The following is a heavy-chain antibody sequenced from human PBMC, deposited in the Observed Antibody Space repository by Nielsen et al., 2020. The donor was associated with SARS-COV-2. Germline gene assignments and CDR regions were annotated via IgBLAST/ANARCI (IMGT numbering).Heavy chain of an antibody. J-gene: IGHJ4*02. CDR3: AKRNGDYYFDY. V-gene: IGHV3-21*01. CDR1: GFTFSSYS. D-gene: IGHD4-17*01. CDR2: ISSSSSYI. Sequence: GESLKISCAASGFTFSSYSMNWVRQAPGKGLEWVSSISSSSSYIYYADSVKGRFTISRDNAKNSLYLQMNSLRAEDTAVYYCAKRNGDYYFDYWGQGTLVTVSS.